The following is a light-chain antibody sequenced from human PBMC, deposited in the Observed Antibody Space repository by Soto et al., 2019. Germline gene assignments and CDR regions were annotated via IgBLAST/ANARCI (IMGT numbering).Light chain of an antibody. J-gene: IGKJ1*01. CDR3: MQSLQPPWT. V-gene: IGKV2-28*01. Sequence: DIVMTQSPLSLPVTPGEPASISCRSSQTLLHSNGYNYLDWYLQKPEQSPQLLISLGSNRASGVRDKFSGSGSGTDLTLKISRVEADDVGVYYCMQSLQPPWTFGQGTNVGIK. CDR1: QTLLHSNGYNY. CDR2: LGS.